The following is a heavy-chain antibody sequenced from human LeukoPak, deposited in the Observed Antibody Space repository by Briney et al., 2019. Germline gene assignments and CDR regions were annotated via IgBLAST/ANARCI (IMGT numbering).Heavy chain of an antibody. J-gene: IGHJ4*02. CDR3: AGQRKTYYDILTGPPEDY. D-gene: IGHD3-9*01. Sequence: SETLSLTCTVSGGSISSYYWSWIRQPPGKGLEWSGYIYYSGSTNYNPSLKSRVTISVDTSKNQFSLKLSSVTAADTAVYYCAGQRKTYYDILTGPPEDYWGQGTLVTVSS. CDR2: IYYSGST. V-gene: IGHV4-59*08. CDR1: GGSISSYY.